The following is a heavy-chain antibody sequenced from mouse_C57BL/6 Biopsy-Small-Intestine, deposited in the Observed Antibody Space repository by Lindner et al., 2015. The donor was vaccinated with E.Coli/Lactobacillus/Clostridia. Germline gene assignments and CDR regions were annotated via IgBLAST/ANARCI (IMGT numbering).Heavy chain of an antibody. CDR3: ARELRAAAGQNDYYYYYGMDV. Sequence: SVKVSCKASGGTFSNYAISWVRQAPGKGLSGGGIIPILSATNYAQKFQGRVTITADESTNTAYMELSGLRSEDTALYHCARELRAAAGQNDYYYYYGMDVWGQGTTVTVSS. D-gene: IGHD1-1*01. J-gene: IGHJ1*01. V-gene: IGHV1-74*01. CDR2: IIPILSAT. CDR1: GGTFSNYA.